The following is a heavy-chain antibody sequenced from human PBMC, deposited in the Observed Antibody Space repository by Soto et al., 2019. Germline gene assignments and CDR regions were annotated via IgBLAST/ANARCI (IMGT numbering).Heavy chain of an antibody. Sequence: QVQLQQWGAGLLKPSETLSLTCAVYGGSFSGYYWSWIRQPPGKGLEWIGEINHSGSTNYNPSLKSRVTISVDTSKNQFSLKLSSVTAADTAVYYCAREFPIFGVVNYQRFDYWGQGTLVTVSS. D-gene: IGHD3-3*01. V-gene: IGHV4-34*01. J-gene: IGHJ4*02. CDR2: INHSGST. CDR3: AREFPIFGVVNYQRFDY. CDR1: GGSFSGYY.